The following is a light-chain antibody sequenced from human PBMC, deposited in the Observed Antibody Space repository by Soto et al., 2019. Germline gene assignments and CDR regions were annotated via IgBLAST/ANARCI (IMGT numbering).Light chain of an antibody. CDR3: QQYNNRPPWT. Sequence: EIVLTQSPATLSLSPGERATLSCRASQSVSISLAWYQQKPGQAPRLLIYDASNRATGIPARFSGSGSGTDFTLTISSLEPEDFAVYYCQQYNNRPPWTFGQGTKVEIE. CDR2: DAS. CDR1: QSVSIS. V-gene: IGKV3-11*01. J-gene: IGKJ1*01.